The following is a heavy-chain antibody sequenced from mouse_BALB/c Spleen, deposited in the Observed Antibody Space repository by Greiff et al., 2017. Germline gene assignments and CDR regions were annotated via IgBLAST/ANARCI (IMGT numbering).Heavy chain of an antibody. CDR2: INPSSGYT. D-gene: IGHD4-1*01. V-gene: IGHV1-4*02. Sequence: QVQLKQSAAELARPGASVKMSCKASGYTFTSYTMHWVKQRPGQGLEWIGYINPSSGYTEYNQKFKDKTTLTADKSSSTAYMQLSSLTSEDSAVYYCARGSEMAGTNYWGQGTTLTVSS. J-gene: IGHJ2*01. CDR1: GYTFTSYT. CDR3: ARGSEMAGTNY.